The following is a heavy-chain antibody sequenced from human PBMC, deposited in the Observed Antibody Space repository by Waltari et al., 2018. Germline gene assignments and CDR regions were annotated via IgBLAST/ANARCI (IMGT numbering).Heavy chain of an antibody. CDR2: ISYSGST. D-gene: IGHD2-21*02. V-gene: IGHV4-39*01. CDR3: ARQATDTYYYYYMDV. Sequence: QLQLQESGPGLVKPSETLSLTCTVSGGSISTPTYYWGWIRQPPGKGLEWIGSISYSGSTSYNPSLNSRVTISVDTSKNQFSLKLNSVTAADTAVYYCARQATDTYYYYYMDVWGKGTTVTVSS. CDR1: GGSISTPTYY. J-gene: IGHJ6*03.